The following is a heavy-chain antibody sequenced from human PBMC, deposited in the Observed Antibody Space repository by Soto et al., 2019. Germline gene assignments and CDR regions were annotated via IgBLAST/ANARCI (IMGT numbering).Heavy chain of an antibody. CDR1: GYTFTSYA. J-gene: IGHJ4*02. D-gene: IGHD5-12*01. Sequence: GASVKVSCKASGYTFTSYAMHWVRQAPGQRLEWMGWINAGNGNTKYSQKFQGRVTITRDTSASTAYMELSSLRSEDTAVYYCARDARAYGGYVFHYWGQGTLVTVSS. CDR2: INAGNGNT. CDR3: ARDARAYGGYVFHY. V-gene: IGHV1-3*01.